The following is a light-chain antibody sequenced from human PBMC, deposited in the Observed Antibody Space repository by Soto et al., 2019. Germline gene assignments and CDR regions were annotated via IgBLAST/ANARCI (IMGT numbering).Light chain of an antibody. CDR2: KAS. Sequence: DIQMTQSPSTLSASVGDRVTITCRASQSISSWLAWYQQKPGKAPKLLIYKASSLESGVPSRFSGSGSGTEFTLTISSLQPDDFATYYCQQYNTYPRTFGPGPKVDTK. CDR1: QSISSW. CDR3: QQYNTYPRT. J-gene: IGKJ1*01. V-gene: IGKV1-5*03.